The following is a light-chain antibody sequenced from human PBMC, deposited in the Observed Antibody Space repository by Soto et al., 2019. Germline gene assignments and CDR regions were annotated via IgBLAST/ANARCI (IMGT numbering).Light chain of an antibody. V-gene: IGKV1-39*01. CDR1: ESIATY. CDR2: AAS. CDR3: QQSNKVPLT. Sequence: DIQMTQSPSSLSASVGDRVSITCRSSESIATYLNWYQQKPGKAPKLLIYAASSSPSAVPLRFSGSGSGTHFTLTISSLQPEDFATYYCQQSNKVPLTFGGGTRVEIK. J-gene: IGKJ4*01.